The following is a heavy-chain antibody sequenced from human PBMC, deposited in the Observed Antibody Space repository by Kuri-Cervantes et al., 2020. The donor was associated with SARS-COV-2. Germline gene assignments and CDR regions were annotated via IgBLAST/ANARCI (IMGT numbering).Heavy chain of an antibody. CDR3: ARDLGPYGLEAASYSSSGYYGMDV. V-gene: IGHV1-2*04. Sequence: ASVKVSCKASGYTFTGYYMHWVRQAPGQGLEWMGWINPNSGGTNYAQKFQGWVTMTRDTSISTANMELSRLRSDDTAVYYCARDLGPYGLEAASYSSSGYYGMDVWGQGTTVTVSS. CDR1: GYTFTGYY. J-gene: IGHJ6*02. D-gene: IGHD6-6*01. CDR2: INPNSGGT.